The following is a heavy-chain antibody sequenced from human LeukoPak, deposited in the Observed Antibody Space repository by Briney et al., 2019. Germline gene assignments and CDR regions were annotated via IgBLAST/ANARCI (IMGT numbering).Heavy chain of an antibody. V-gene: IGHV3-11*04. CDR1: GFTFSNAW. J-gene: IGHJ6*03. D-gene: IGHD2-2*02. Sequence: GGSLRLSCAAPGFTFSNAWMSWVRQAPGKGLEWVSYISSSGSTIYYADSVKGRFTISRDNAKNSLYLQMNSLRVEDTAVYYCARDVVPATINQYYYYYMDVWGKGTTVTVSS. CDR3: ARDVVPATINQYYYYYMDV. CDR2: ISSSGSTI.